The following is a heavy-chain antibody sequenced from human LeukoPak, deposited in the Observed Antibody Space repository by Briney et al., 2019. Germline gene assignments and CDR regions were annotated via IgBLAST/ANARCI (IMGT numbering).Heavy chain of an antibody. CDR1: GGTFSSYA. D-gene: IGHD5-12*01. V-gene: IGHV1-69*05. CDR2: IIPIFGTA. Sequence: SVEVSCKASGGTFSSYAISWVRQAPGQGLEWMGGIIPIFGTANYAQKFQGRVTITTDESTSTAYMELSSLRSEDTAVYYCAAGNSGYGGWYFDYWGQGTLVTVSS. J-gene: IGHJ4*02. CDR3: AAGNSGYGGWYFDY.